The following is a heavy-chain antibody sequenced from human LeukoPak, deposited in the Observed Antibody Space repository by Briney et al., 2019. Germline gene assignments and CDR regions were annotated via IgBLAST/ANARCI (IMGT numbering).Heavy chain of an antibody. D-gene: IGHD5-24*01. CDR2: IYTSGST. Sequence: SQTLSLTCTVSGGSISSGSYYWSWIRQPAGKGLEWIGRIYTSGSTNYNPSLKSRVTISVDTSKNQFSLKLSSVTAADTAVYYCARRRDGYNFGSFYFDYWGQGILVTVSS. V-gene: IGHV4-61*02. CDR1: GGSISSGSYY. CDR3: ARRRDGYNFGSFYFDY. J-gene: IGHJ4*02.